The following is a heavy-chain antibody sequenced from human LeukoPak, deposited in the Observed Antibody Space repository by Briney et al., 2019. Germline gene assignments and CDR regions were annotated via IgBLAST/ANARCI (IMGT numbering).Heavy chain of an antibody. V-gene: IGHV3-49*04. CDR3: TRAGGYDNFLDY. CDR2: IRSKVHDSTP. D-gene: IGHD5-12*01. CDR1: GFTFGEYG. Sequence: GESLKISCTTSGFTFGEYGSNWVRQAPGRGLEWVGFIRSKVHDSTPQYAASVKGRFTISRDDSKDIAYLQMNSLKTEDTAVYYCTRAGGYDNFLDYWGQGTPVTVSS. J-gene: IGHJ4*02.